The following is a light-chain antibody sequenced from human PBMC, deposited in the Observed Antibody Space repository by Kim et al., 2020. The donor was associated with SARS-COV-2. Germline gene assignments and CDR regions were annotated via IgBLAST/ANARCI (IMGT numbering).Light chain of an antibody. Sequence: LSPGERATLSCRASQSLSSSYLAWYQQKPGQAPRLLIYGASSRATGIPDRFSGSGSGTDFTLTISRLEPEDFAVYYCQQYGRSPAFGGGTKVDIK. CDR3: QQYGRSPA. J-gene: IGKJ4*01. CDR1: QSLSSSY. CDR2: GAS. V-gene: IGKV3-20*01.